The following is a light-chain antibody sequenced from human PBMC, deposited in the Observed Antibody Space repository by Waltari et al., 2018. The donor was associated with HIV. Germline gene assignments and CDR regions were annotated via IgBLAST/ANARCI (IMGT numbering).Light chain of an antibody. CDR3: VGWDSRLRGYV. Sequence: QSVLTQPPSASGAPGQRVTISCSGSSSNIANDNVYWYQQFPGAAPKLLIYKDTQRPSGLPDRFTGSKSGTSASLAIGGLRSDDEADYYCVGWDSRLRGYVFGAGTKVTVL. CDR1: SSNIANDN. CDR2: KDT. J-gene: IGLJ1*01. V-gene: IGLV1-47*01.